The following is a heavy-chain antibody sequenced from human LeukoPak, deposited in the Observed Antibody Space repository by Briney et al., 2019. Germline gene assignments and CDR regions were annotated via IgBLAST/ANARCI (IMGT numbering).Heavy chain of an antibody. J-gene: IGHJ4*02. Sequence: GGSLRLSCAASGFTFSSYGMHWVRQAPGKGLEWVAFIRYDGSNKYYADSVKGRFTISRDNSKNTLYLQMNSLRAEDTAVYYCATNTIFGVAYFDYWGQGTLVTVSS. V-gene: IGHV3-30*02. CDR3: ATNTIFGVAYFDY. CDR2: IRYDGSNK. CDR1: GFTFSSYG. D-gene: IGHD3-3*01.